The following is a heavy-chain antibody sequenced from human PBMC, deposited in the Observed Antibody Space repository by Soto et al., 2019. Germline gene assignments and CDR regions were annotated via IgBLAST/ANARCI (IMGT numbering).Heavy chain of an antibody. Sequence: PGGSLRLSCAASGFTFSSYTMHWVRQTPGKGLEWVAHISYDGGDKYYADSVKGRFTISRDNSKSTLYLQMNSLRAEDTSVYYCARKYILAVVPQGYWGQGTLVTVPS. V-gene: IGHV3-30-3*01. CDR2: ISYDGGDK. CDR3: ARKYILAVVPQGY. CDR1: GFTFSSYT. D-gene: IGHD3-3*02. J-gene: IGHJ4*02.